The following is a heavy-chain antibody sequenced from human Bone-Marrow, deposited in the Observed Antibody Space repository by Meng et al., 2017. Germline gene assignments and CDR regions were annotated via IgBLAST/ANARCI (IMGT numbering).Heavy chain of an antibody. CDR2: IYSGGST. CDR1: GFTFSSYE. D-gene: IGHD6-6*01. J-gene: IGHJ4*02. V-gene: IGHV3-53*01. CDR3: ARETSSSGGFDY. Sequence: GESLKISCAASGFTFSSYEMNWVRQAPGKGLEWVSVIYSGGSTYYADSVKGRFTISRDNSKNTLYLQMNSLRAEDTAVYYCARETSSSGGFDYWGQGTPVTVSS.